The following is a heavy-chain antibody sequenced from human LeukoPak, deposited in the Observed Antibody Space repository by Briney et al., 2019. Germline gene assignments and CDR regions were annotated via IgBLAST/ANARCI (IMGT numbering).Heavy chain of an antibody. Sequence: GGSLRLSCAASGFTFNYYSMNWVRQAPGKGLEWVASISSGSNYIHYADSVKGRFTISRDNAKNSVYLQMNRLRVEDTAVYYCARIGKTMVRGVIILTFFDPWGQGTLVTVSS. V-gene: IGHV3-21*01. CDR1: GFTFNYYS. D-gene: IGHD3-10*01. J-gene: IGHJ5*02. CDR3: ARIGKTMVRGVIILTFFDP. CDR2: ISSGSNYI.